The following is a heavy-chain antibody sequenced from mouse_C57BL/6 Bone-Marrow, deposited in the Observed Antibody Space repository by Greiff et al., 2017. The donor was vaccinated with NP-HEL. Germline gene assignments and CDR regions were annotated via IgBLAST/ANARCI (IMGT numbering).Heavy chain of an antibody. J-gene: IGHJ1*03. Sequence: VKLVESGAELVKPGASVKISCKASGYAFSSYWMNWVKQRPGKGLEWIGQIYPGDGDTNYNGKFKGKATLTADKSSSTAYMQLSSLTSEDSAVYFCARGRLRLYWYFDVWGTGTTVTVSS. D-gene: IGHD2-4*01. CDR3: ARGRLRLYWYFDV. CDR2: IYPGDGDT. V-gene: IGHV1-80*01. CDR1: GYAFSSYW.